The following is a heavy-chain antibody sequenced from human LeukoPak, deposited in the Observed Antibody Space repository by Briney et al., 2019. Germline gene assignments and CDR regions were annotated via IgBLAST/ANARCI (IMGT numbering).Heavy chain of an antibody. D-gene: IGHD5-12*01. J-gene: IGHJ6*02. CDR2: ISGSGGST. CDR1: GFTFSSYA. CDR3: AKEGVATTNYYYYGMDV. V-gene: IGHV3-23*01. Sequence: GGSLRLSCAASGFTFSSYAVSWVRQAPGKGLEWVSAISGSGGSTYYADSVKGRFTISRDNSKNTLYLQMNSLRAEDTAVYYCAKEGVATTNYYYYGMDVWGQGTTVTVSS.